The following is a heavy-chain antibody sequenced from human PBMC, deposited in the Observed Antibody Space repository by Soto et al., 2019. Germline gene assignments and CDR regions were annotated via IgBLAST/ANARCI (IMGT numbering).Heavy chain of an antibody. Sequence: GGSLRLSCAASGFTFSSYAMSWVRQAPGKGLEWVSAISGSGGSTYYADSVKGRFTISRDNSKNTLYLQMNSLRAEDTAVYYCASLSGGYDILTGYSFYYYGMDVWGQGTTVTVS. CDR3: ASLSGGYDILTGYSFYYYGMDV. CDR1: GFTFSSYA. CDR2: ISGSGGST. V-gene: IGHV3-23*01. J-gene: IGHJ6*02. D-gene: IGHD3-9*01.